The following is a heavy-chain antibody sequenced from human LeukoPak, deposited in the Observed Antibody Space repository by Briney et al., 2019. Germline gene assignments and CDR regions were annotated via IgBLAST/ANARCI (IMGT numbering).Heavy chain of an antibody. Sequence: GASVKVSCKASGYTFTSYDINWVRQATGQGLEWMGWMNPNSGNTGYAQKFQGRVTITRNTPISTAYMELSSLRSEDTAVYYCARGRRFREGSGYYQYYFDYWGQGTLVTVSS. CDR2: MNPNSGNT. CDR1: GYTFTSYD. CDR3: ARGRRFREGSGYYQYYFDY. D-gene: IGHD3-22*01. J-gene: IGHJ4*02. V-gene: IGHV1-8*03.